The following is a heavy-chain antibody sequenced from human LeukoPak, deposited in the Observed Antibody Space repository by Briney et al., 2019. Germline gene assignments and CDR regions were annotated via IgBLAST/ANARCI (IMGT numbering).Heavy chain of an antibody. Sequence: GGSLRLSCAASGFTFSNYAMNWVRQAPGKGLEWVSTISGSGGSTYYADSVKGRFTISRDNSKNTLYLQMNSLRAEDTAVYYCAKGNYYDSSAYNWFDPWGQGTLVTVSS. V-gene: IGHV3-23*01. J-gene: IGHJ5*02. CDR1: GFTFSNYA. CDR3: AKGNYYDSSAYNWFDP. CDR2: ISGSGGST. D-gene: IGHD3-22*01.